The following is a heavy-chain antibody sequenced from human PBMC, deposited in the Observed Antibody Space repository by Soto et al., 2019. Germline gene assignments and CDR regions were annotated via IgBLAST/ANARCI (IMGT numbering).Heavy chain of an antibody. CDR3: ARPPSDTRGRPQFDY. J-gene: IGHJ4*02. CDR1: GYSFATYW. CDR2: IYPGDSDT. V-gene: IGHV5-51*01. Sequence: PGESLKISCKGSGYSFATYWSAWVRQKPGMGLELMGIIYPGDSDTRYSPSFQGQVSISADKSINTAYLQWSTLKASDTAIYYCARPPSDTRGRPQFDYWGQGTLVTVSS.